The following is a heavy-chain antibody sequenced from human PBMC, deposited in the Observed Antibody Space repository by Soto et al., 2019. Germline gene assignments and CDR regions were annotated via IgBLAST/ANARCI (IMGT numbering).Heavy chain of an antibody. V-gene: IGHV4-61*08. Sequence: SETLSLTCTVSGGSISSGGYYWSWIRQHPGKGLEWIGYIYYSGNTNYNPSLKSRVTISVDTSKNQFSLKLSSVTAADTAVYYCARRYGGNFDYWGQGTLVTVSS. CDR2: IYYSGNT. CDR3: ARRYGGNFDY. J-gene: IGHJ4*02. D-gene: IGHD1-26*01. CDR1: GGSISSGGYY.